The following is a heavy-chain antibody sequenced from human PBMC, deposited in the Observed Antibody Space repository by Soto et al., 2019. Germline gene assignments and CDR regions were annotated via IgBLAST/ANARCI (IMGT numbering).Heavy chain of an antibody. Sequence: ASVKVSCKASGGTFSSYTISWVRQAPGQGLEWMGRIIPILGIANYAQKFQGRVTITADKSTSTAYMELSSLRSEDTAVYYCAGGYDSDGTLYYYYMDVWGKGTTVTVSS. D-gene: IGHD5-12*01. J-gene: IGHJ6*03. V-gene: IGHV1-69*02. CDR1: GGTFSSYT. CDR3: AGGYDSDGTLYYYYMDV. CDR2: IIPILGIA.